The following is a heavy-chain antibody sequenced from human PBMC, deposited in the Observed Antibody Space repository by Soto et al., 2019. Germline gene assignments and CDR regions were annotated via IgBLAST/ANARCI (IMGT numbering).Heavy chain of an antibody. CDR2: ISGSGGST. J-gene: IGHJ4*02. Sequence: GGSLRLSCAASGFTFSSYAMSWVRQAPGKGLEWVSAISGSGGSTYYADSVKGRFTISRDNSKNTLYLQMNSLRAEDTAVYYCAKDALLLWFGELSTRFDYWGQGTLVTVPQ. CDR3: AKDALLLWFGELSTRFDY. V-gene: IGHV3-23*01. D-gene: IGHD3-10*01. CDR1: GFTFSSYA.